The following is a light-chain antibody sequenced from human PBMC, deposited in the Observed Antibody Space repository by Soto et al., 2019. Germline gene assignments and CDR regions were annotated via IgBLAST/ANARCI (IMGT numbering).Light chain of an antibody. CDR3: QSYQSGNVV. CDR2: EAS. Sequence: QSALTQPASVSGSPGQSITISCIGTSNDVGSYNLVSWYQQHPGKAPKLIIYEASERPSGVSHRFSGSKSGHTASLTVSGLQAEDEADYYCQSYQSGNVVFGGGTKVTVL. CDR1: SNDVGSYNL. J-gene: IGLJ2*01. V-gene: IGLV2-23*01.